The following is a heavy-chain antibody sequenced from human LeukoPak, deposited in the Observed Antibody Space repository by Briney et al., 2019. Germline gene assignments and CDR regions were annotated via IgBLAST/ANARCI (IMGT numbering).Heavy chain of an antibody. CDR2: ISYDGSNK. CDR3: AKDRGWELKYFDY. Sequence: GGSLRLSCAASGFTFSNYGMHWVRQAPGKGLEWVTLISYDGSNKYYADSVKGRFTISRDNSKNTLYLQMNSLRAEDTAVYYCAKDRGWELKYFDYWGQGTLVTVSS. CDR1: GFTFSNYG. V-gene: IGHV3-30*18. J-gene: IGHJ4*02. D-gene: IGHD1-26*01.